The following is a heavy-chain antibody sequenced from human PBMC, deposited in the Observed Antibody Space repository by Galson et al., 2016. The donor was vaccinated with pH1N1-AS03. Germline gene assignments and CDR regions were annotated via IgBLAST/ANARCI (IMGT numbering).Heavy chain of an antibody. Sequence: SVKVSCKASGYTFSNYGITWVRQAPGQGLEWMGGFIPIFGTTNYAPKYQGRVTFTTDDSTTTVYMELSNLRSEDTAVYYCARNSDSLGAFDVWGQGTLLSVSS. CDR2: FIPIFGTT. V-gene: IGHV1-69*05. D-gene: IGHD1-7*01. J-gene: IGHJ3*01. CDR3: ARNSDSLGAFDV. CDR1: GYTFSNYG.